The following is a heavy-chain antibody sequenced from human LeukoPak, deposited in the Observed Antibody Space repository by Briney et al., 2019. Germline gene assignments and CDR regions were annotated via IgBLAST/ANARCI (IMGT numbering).Heavy chain of an antibody. V-gene: IGHV3-74*01. D-gene: IGHD4-17*01. J-gene: IGHJ4*02. CDR3: VRARTTVPKLFDY. CDR1: GFTFSSHW. Sequence: GGSLRLSCAASGFTFSSHWMHWARHPPGKGLVWVSRINGDETSTAYADSVEGRFTISRDNAKNTLYLQMNSLRADDTAVYYCVRARTTVPKLFDYWGQGTLVTVSS. CDR2: INGDETST.